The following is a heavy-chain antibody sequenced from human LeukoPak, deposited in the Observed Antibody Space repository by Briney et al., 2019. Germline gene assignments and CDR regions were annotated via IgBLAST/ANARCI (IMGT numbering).Heavy chain of an antibody. J-gene: IGHJ3*02. D-gene: IGHD3-9*01. CDR2: IYYSGST. Sequence: SETLYLTCTVPGGSISSSSYYWGWIRQPPGKGLEWIGSIYYSGSTYYNPSLKSRVTISVDTSKNQFSLKLSSVTAADTAVYYCARHFDYRDAFDIWGQGTMVTVSS. CDR3: ARHFDYRDAFDI. V-gene: IGHV4-39*01. CDR1: GGSISSSSYY.